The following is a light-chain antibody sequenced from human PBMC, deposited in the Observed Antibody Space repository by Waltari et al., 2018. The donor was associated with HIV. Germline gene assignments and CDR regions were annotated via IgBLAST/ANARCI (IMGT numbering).Light chain of an antibody. V-gene: IGLV2-8*01. J-gene: IGLJ2*01. Sequence: QSALTQPPSASGSPGQPVTLSCTGTSSNVGAYDHVPWFQQHPGKAPKLMIYDVTKRPSGVPDRFSGSKSGNTASLTVSGLQAEDEADYYCASHAGSKDVFGGGTRLTVL. CDR3: ASHAGSKDV. CDR2: DVT. CDR1: SSNVGAYDH.